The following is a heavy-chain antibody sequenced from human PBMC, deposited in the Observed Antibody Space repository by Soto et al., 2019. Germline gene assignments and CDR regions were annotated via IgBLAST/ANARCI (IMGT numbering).Heavy chain of an antibody. CDR3: ARDVGYCSGGSCYALYAFDI. CDR2: ISSSSSYI. J-gene: IGHJ3*02. D-gene: IGHD2-15*01. Sequence: EVQLVESGGGLVKPGGSLRLSCETSGFTFSSYSMNWVRQAPGKGLEWVSSISSSSSYIYYGDSVRGRFTISRDNAKNSLSLQMNSLSAEDTAVYYCARDVGYCSGGSCYALYAFDIWGQGTMVTVSS. V-gene: IGHV3-21*01. CDR1: GFTFSSYS.